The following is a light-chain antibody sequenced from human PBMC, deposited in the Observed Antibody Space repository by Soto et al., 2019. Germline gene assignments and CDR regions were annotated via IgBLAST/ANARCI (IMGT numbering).Light chain of an antibody. V-gene: IGLV2-23*02. CDR3: CSYAGSYPFV. CDR1: RSDVGSGNHNL. Sequence: QSALTQPASVSGSPGQSITISCTGTRSDVGSGNHNLVSWYRQRPGTAPKLMIYDVDKRPSGVPGRFSGSKSGNTASLTISGLQAEDEADYYCCSYAGSYPFVFGTGTKVTVL. J-gene: IGLJ1*01. CDR2: DVD.